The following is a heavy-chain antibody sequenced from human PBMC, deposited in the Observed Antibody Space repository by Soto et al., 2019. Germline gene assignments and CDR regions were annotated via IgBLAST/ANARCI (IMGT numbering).Heavy chain of an antibody. CDR3: ATWKVAAANAFDF. J-gene: IGHJ3*01. V-gene: IGHV4-59*12. Sequence: SETLSLTCTVSGGSINNYYWSWVRQPPGKEPEWIAYIYYSGTTNYNPSLQSRITMSVDTSKNQFSLNLSSVTTADTAVYYCATWKVAAANAFDFWGQGTMVTVSS. CDR2: IYYSGTT. D-gene: IGHD2-15*01. CDR1: GGSINNYY.